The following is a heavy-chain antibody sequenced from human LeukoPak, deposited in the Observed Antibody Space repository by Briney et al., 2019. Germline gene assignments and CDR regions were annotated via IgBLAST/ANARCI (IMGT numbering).Heavy chain of an antibody. D-gene: IGHD4-17*01. CDR2: IKQDGSEK. CDR3: AKDSAYGDYAYYFDY. CDR1: GFTFSSYW. V-gene: IGHV3-7*01. Sequence: GGSLRLSCAASGFTFSSYWMSWVRQAPGKGLEWVANIKQDGSEKYYVDSVKGRFTISRDNAKNSLYLQMNSLRAEDTAVYYCAKDSAYGDYAYYFDYWGQGTLVTVSS. J-gene: IGHJ4*02.